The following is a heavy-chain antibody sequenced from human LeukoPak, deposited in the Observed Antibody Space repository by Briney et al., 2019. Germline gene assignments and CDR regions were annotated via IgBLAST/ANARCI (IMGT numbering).Heavy chain of an antibody. CDR2: ISGSATST. J-gene: IGHJ4*02. V-gene: IGHV3-23*01. CDR1: GFTFSSYA. D-gene: IGHD6-19*01. CDR3: AKDGGYSSAWFPNDY. Sequence: GGSLRLSCAASGFTFSSYAMSWVRQAPGEGLEWVSAISGSATSTYYADSVKGRFTISRDNSKYTLYLQMNSLRAEDTAVYYCAKDGGYSSAWFPNDYWGQGTLVTVSS.